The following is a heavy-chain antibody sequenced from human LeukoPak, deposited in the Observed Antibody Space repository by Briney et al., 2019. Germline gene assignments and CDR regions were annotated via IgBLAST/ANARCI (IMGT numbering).Heavy chain of an antibody. CDR2: INAGNGNT. Sequence: ASVNVSCKASGYTFTSYAMHWVRQAPGQRLEWMGWINAGNGNTKYSQKFQGRVTITRDTSASTAYMELSSLRSEDTAVYYCARDRIQLWFGPRNWFDPWGQGTLVTVSS. D-gene: IGHD5-18*01. CDR1: GYTFTSYA. J-gene: IGHJ5*02. V-gene: IGHV1-3*01. CDR3: ARDRIQLWFGPRNWFDP.